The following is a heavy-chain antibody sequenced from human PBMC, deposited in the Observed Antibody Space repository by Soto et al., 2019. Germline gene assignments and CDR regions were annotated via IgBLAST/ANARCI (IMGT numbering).Heavy chain of an antibody. V-gene: IGHV1-2*04. CDR1: GYTFTGYY. CDR2: INPNSGGT. D-gene: IGHD4-17*01. Sequence: QVQLVQSGAEVKKPGASVKVSCKASGYTFTGYYMHWVRQAPGQGLEWMGWINPNSGGTNYAQKFQGWVTMTRETSISTAYMELSRLRSDDTAVYYCARECWDYGDNYYYYYMDVWGKGTTVTVSS. J-gene: IGHJ6*03. CDR3: ARECWDYGDNYYYYYMDV.